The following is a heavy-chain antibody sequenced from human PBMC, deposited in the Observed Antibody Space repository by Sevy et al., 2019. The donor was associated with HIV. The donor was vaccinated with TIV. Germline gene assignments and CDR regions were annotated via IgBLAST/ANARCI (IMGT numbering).Heavy chain of an antibody. J-gene: IGHJ4*02. CDR3: ASSPGDVYKTYYYDSSDPNLNY. V-gene: IGHV1-2*06. CDR2: INPNSDGT. CDR1: GYTFTGYY. Sequence: ASVKVSCKASGYTFTGYYMHWVRQAPGQGLEWMGRINPNSDGTNYSQKFQGRVTMTRDTSISTAYMELSRLRSDDTAVYYCASSPGDVYKTYYYDSSDPNLNYWGQGTLVTVSS. D-gene: IGHD3-22*01.